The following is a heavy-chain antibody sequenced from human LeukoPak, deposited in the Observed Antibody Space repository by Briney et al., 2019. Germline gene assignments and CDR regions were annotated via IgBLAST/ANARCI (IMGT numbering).Heavy chain of an antibody. D-gene: IGHD1-26*01. CDR1: GFTFDDYA. CDR2: ISWNSGSI. Sequence: GGSLRLSCAASGFTFDDYAMHWVRQDPGKGLEWVSGISWNSGSIGYADSVKGRFTISRDNAKNSLYLQMNSLRAEDTALYYCARIVGATRWFDPWGQGTLVTVSP. J-gene: IGHJ5*02. V-gene: IGHV3-9*01. CDR3: ARIVGATRWFDP.